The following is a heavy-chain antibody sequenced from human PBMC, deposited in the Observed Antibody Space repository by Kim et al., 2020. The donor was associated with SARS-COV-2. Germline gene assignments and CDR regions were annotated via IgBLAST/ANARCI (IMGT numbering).Heavy chain of an antibody. CDR3: AKVFQYGSGDMPNYFDY. J-gene: IGHJ4*02. D-gene: IGHD3-10*01. V-gene: IGHV3-23*01. CDR2: INGGGGLR. CDR1: GFTFSSFA. Sequence: GGSLRLSCEASGFTFSSFAMTWVRQLPGKGLEWLSVINGGGGLRFYADSVKGRFTISRDNSKNTLYLQMNSLRVDDTAVYYCAKVFQYGSGDMPNYFDYWGQGTRVTVPS.